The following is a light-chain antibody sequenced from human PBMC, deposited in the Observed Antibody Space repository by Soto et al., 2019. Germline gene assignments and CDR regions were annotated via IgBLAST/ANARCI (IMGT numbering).Light chain of an antibody. CDR3: SSFTSRFTFV. V-gene: IGLV2-14*01. J-gene: IGLJ1*01. Sequence: QSVRTQPASVSGSPGQSIAISCTGTRSDVGAYNYVSWYQQHPGKAPKLMISEVTNRPSGVSDRFSGSKPGNTASLTISGLQAEDEADYYCSSFTSRFTFVFGTGTKVTVL. CDR2: EVT. CDR1: RSDVGAYNY.